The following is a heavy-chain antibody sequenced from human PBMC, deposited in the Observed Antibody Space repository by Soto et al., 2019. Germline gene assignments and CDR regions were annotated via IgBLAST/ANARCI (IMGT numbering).Heavy chain of an antibody. Sequence: GGSLRLSCAASEFTFSNYAMSWVRQAPGKGLEWVSAISYGGGTTYYADSVKGRFTISRDNSKNTLYLQMNSLRAEDTAVYYCASSSWYGADRYNWFDPWGQGTLVNVSS. J-gene: IGHJ5*02. CDR1: EFTFSNYA. CDR2: ISYGGGTT. D-gene: IGHD6-13*01. V-gene: IGHV3-23*01. CDR3: ASSSWYGADRYNWFDP.